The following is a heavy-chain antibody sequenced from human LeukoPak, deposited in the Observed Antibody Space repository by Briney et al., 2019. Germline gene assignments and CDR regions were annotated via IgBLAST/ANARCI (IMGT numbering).Heavy chain of an antibody. V-gene: IGHV1-18*01. CDR2: ISAYNGNT. J-gene: IGHJ4*02. Sequence: ASVKVSCKASGYTFTSYGISWVRQAPGQGLEWMGWISAYNGNTNYAQKLQGRVTVTTDTSTSTAYMELRSLRSDDTAVYYCAGNLGYCSGGSCYSMDYWGQGTLVTVSS. D-gene: IGHD2-15*01. CDR1: GYTFTSYG. CDR3: AGNLGYCSGGSCYSMDY.